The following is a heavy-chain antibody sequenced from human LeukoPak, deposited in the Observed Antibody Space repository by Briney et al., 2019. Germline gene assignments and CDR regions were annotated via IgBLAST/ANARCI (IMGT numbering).Heavy chain of an antibody. CDR2: IYYSGST. CDR1: GGSISSYY. J-gene: IGHJ6*03. CDR3: ARDPTSRYYMDV. Sequence: SETLSLTCTVSGGSISSYYWSWIRQPPGKGLEWIGYIYYSGSTNYNPSLKSRVTISVDTSKNQFSLKLSSVTAADTAVYYCARDPTSRYYMDVWGKGTTVIVSS. V-gene: IGHV4-59*01. D-gene: IGHD3-9*01.